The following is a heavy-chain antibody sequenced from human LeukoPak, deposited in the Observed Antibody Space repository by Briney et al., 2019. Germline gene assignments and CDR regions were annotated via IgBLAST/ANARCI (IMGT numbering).Heavy chain of an antibody. J-gene: IGHJ3*02. Sequence: SETLSLTCAVYGGSFSGYYWGWIRQPPGKGLEWIGSIYYSGSTYYNPSLKSRVTISVDTSKNQFSLKLSSVTAADTAVYYCAHHQLRYFDWPAWGIWGQGTMVTVSS. V-gene: IGHV4-39*01. D-gene: IGHD3-9*01. CDR3: AHHQLRYFDWPAWGI. CDR2: IYYSGST. CDR1: GGSFSGYY.